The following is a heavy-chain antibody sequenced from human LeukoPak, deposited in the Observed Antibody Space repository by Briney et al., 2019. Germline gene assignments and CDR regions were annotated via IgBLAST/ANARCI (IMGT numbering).Heavy chain of an antibody. CDR1: GGSFSGYY. D-gene: IGHD6-19*01. V-gene: IGHV4-34*01. Sequence: SETLSLTCAVYGGSFSGYYWSWIRQPPGKGLEWIGEINHSGSTNYNPSLKSRVTISVDTSKNQFSLKLSSVTAADTAVYYCARTPGDSSGWSYYYGMDVWGQGTTVTVSS. CDR3: ARTPGDSSGWSYYYGMDV. J-gene: IGHJ6*02. CDR2: INHSGST.